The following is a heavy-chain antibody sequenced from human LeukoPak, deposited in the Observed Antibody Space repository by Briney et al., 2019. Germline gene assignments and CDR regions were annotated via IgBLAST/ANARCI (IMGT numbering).Heavy chain of an antibody. Sequence: GGSLRLSCAASGFNVSNNYMNWVRQAPGKGLEWVASIKEDGSEKYYVDSVKGRFTISRDDAKNSLYLQMNSLRAEDTAMYYCARFPTGFDYWGQGTLVTVSS. CDR3: ARFPTGFDY. J-gene: IGHJ4*02. CDR2: IKEDGSEK. V-gene: IGHV3-7*05. CDR1: GFNVSNNY. D-gene: IGHD4-17*01.